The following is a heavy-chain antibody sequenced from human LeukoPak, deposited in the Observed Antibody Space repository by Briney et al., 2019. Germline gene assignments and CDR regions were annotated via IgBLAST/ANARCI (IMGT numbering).Heavy chain of an antibody. CDR3: ARDCDGVRGHW. D-gene: IGHD2-21*01. V-gene: IGHV3-7*04. CDR2: IKEDGREK. Sequence: GGSLRLPCAASGFTFSTYWMSWVRQATGKGLEWDANIKEDGREKYYVDSVKGRFTTSRDNAKNSLYLQMNCLRAEDMAVYYCARDCDGVRGHWWGQGTLVTVSS. J-gene: IGHJ4*02. CDR1: GFTFSTYW.